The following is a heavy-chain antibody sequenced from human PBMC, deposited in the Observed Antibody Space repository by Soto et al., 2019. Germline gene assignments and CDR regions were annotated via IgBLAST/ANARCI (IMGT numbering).Heavy chain of an antibody. CDR1: GGSINGYNW. V-gene: IGHV4-4*02. J-gene: IGHJ6*02. CDR2: TYYSGTT. Sequence: SETLSLTCAVSGGSINGYNWWSWVRQPPGKGLEWIGETYYSGTTNYNPSLKSRVTISVDKSNNQFSLKLTSVTAADTAVYYCASARRHYYAMDVWGQGTTVTVSS. CDR3: ASARRHYYAMDV.